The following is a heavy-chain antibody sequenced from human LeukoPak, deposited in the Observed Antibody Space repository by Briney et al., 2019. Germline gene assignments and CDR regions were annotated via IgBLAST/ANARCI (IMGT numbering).Heavy chain of an antibody. CDR3: ARWDGYYGSGTPYYYMDV. CDR2: IYPRDSDT. CDR1: GYTFTHQW. D-gene: IGHD3-10*01. V-gene: IGHV5-51*01. J-gene: IGHJ6*03. Sequence: GESLKISCKASGYTFTHQWIGWVRQKSGSGLEWMGIIYPRDSDTRYSPSFQGHVSISADTSINTAYLEWSRLEASDTAMYYCARWDGYYGSGTPYYYMDVWGKGTTVTVSS.